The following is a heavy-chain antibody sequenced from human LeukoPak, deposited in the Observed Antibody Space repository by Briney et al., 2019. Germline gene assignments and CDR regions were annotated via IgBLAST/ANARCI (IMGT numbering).Heavy chain of an antibody. CDR1: GFTFSSYS. J-gene: IGHJ4*02. Sequence: PGGSLRLSCAASGFTFSSYSMNWVRQAPGKGLEWVSYISSGSSTIYYADSVKGRFTISRDNAKNSLYLQMNSLRAEDTAVYYCAREGYDFWSGYRNYFDYWGQGTLVTVSS. CDR3: AREGYDFWSGYRNYFDY. CDR2: ISSGSSTI. D-gene: IGHD3-3*01. V-gene: IGHV3-48*01.